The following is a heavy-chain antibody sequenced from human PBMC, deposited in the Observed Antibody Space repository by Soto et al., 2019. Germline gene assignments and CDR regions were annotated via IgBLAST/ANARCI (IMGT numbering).Heavy chain of an antibody. V-gene: IGHV3-23*01. CDR1: GFTFSSYA. Sequence: EVQLLESGGGLVQPGGSLRLSCAASGFTFSSYAMNWVRQAPGKGLEWVSGVSGGGGSTYYADSVKGRFTISRDNSEHTLYLHMNSLRADDTAVYYCAIAHVDTAMDYYYYYGMDVWGQGTTVTVSS. CDR3: AIAHVDTAMDYYYYYGMDV. CDR2: VSGGGGST. J-gene: IGHJ6*02. D-gene: IGHD5-18*01.